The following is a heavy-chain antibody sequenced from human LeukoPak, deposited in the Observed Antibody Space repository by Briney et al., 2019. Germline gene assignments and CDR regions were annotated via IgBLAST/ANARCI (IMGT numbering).Heavy chain of an antibody. CDR3: AKSTGGGGHDS. J-gene: IGHJ5*01. CDR1: GYSIGSGHY. V-gene: IGHV4-38-2*02. Sequence: SETLSLTCTVSGYSIGSGHYWAWIRQPPGKGLEWIGCVYHSGTYYKSPLTSRVTISMDTSKNQFSLKPTSVTAADSAFYYCAKSTGGGGHDSWGQGTLVTVSS. CDR2: VYHSGT. D-gene: IGHD4-23*01.